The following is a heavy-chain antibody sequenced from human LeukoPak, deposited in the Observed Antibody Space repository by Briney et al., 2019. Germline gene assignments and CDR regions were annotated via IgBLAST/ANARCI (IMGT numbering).Heavy chain of an antibody. J-gene: IGHJ6*02. Sequence: SETLSLTCTVSGGSLSSSSHYWGWIRQPPGKGPEWIGSLYCSGSAYYNPSLKSRGTISVDTSKNQFSLKLSSVTATDTAAYYCARHDCTTTSCLYFYGMDVWGQGTTVTVSS. D-gene: IGHD2-2*01. CDR3: ARHDCTTTSCLYFYGMDV. V-gene: IGHV4-39*01. CDR1: GGSLSSSSHY. CDR2: LYCSGSA.